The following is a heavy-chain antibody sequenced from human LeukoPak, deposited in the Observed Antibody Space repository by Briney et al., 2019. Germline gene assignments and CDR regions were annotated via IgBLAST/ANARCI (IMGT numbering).Heavy chain of an antibody. CDR1: GYTFTSYY. Sequence: ASVKVSCKASGYTFTSYYMHWVRQAPGQGLEWMGIINPSAGSTSYAQKFQGRVTMTRDTSTSTVYIELSSLRSEDTAVYYCARDLSRRGLYSSSSDYYYMDVWGKGTTVTVSS. CDR3: ARDLSRRGLYSSSSDYYYMDV. D-gene: IGHD6-6*01. V-gene: IGHV1-46*01. CDR2: INPSAGST. J-gene: IGHJ6*03.